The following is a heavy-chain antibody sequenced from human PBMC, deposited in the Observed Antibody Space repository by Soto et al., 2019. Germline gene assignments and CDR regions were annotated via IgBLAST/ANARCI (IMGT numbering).Heavy chain of an antibody. CDR1: GGSFRNYC. J-gene: IGHJ4*02. CDR2: INHRGTT. CDR3: ARLRNSDRY. Sequence: SETLSLTCAVYGGSFRNYCWTWIRQSPGKGLEWIGEINHRGTTNYNPSLKSRVTISVDTSKYQFSLNLNSVTAADTAVYYCARLRNSDRYWGQGTQVTSPQ. V-gene: IGHV4-34*01. D-gene: IGHD3-22*01.